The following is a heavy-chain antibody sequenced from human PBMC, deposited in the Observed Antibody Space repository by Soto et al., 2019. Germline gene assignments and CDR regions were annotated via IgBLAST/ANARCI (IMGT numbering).Heavy chain of an antibody. D-gene: IGHD3-3*01. J-gene: IGHJ4*02. CDR3: ARDFAYFDS. CDR2: VYHPGRT. V-gene: IGHV4-59*01. CDR1: GGSMSNYY. Sequence: SETLSLTCSVSGGSMSNYYWNWIRQSPGEGLEWIGYVYHPGRTSYNPSLKSRVSISMDTSKNQFSLNLDSVTAADTAVYFCARDFAYFDSWGQGTLVTVSS.